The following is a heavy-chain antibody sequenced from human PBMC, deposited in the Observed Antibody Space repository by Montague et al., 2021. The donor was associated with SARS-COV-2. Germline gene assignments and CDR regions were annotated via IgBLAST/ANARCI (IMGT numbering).Heavy chain of an antibody. CDR1: GDSISSYY. CDR3: ARAQNTSCIVNCVNYFEV. Sequence: SETLSLTCDVSGDSISSYYWSWIRQSPGKGLEWIGYVHYTGSTEYNPSLKTRVTLSLDTPRNHFSLKLRSVTAADTAVYYCARAQNTSCIVNCVNYFEVWGQGALVTVSS. CDR2: VHYTGST. D-gene: IGHD1-1*01. V-gene: IGHV4-59*01. J-gene: IGHJ4*02.